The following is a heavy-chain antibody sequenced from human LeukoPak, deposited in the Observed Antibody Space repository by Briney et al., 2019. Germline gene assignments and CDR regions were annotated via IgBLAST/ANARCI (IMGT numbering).Heavy chain of an antibody. V-gene: IGHV4-34*01. CDR2: ITHSGST. Sequence: PSETLSLTCAVCGGSFSGYYWSWIRQPPATGLEWIGEITHSGSTNYNPSLKSRVSISVDTSKNQFSLKLSSVPAADTAVYYCAIRKRGYSYGQYYYYYYMDVWGKGTTVTVSS. J-gene: IGHJ6*03. D-gene: IGHD5-18*01. CDR3: AIRKRGYSYGQYYYYYYMDV. CDR1: GGSFSGYY.